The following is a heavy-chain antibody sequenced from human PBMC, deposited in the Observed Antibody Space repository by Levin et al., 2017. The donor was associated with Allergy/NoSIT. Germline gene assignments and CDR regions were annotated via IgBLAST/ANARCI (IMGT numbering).Heavy chain of an antibody. J-gene: IGHJ6*03. D-gene: IGHD4-11*01. Sequence: SETLSLTCTVSGGSISSYYWSWIRQPPGKGLEWIGYIYYSGSTNHNPSLKSRVTISVDTSKNEFSLKLSSLTAADTAVYYCARGDYSNLYYYNYYMDVWGKGTTVTVSS. CDR3: ARGDYSNLYYYNYYMDV. CDR1: GGSISSYY. CDR2: IYYSGST. V-gene: IGHV4-59*01.